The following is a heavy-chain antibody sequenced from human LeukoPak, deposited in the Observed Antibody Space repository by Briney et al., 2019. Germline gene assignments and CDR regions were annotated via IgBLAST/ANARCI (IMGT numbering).Heavy chain of an antibody. J-gene: IGHJ4*02. CDR2: INPSSGGT. D-gene: IGHD2-15*01. V-gene: IGHV1-2*02. CDR3: ARVQLGGHDY. Sequence: GASVKVSCKASVYTFTGYYMHWVRQAPGQGLEWMGWINPSSGGTNYAQKFQGRVTMTRDTSISTAYMELSRLRSDDTAVYYCARVQLGGHDYWGQGTLVTVSS. CDR1: VYTFTGYY.